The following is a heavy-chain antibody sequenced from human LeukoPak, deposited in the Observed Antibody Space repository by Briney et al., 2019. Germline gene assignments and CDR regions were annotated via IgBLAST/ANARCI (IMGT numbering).Heavy chain of an antibody. CDR3: AKLVPSDDFWSGYLGWFDP. V-gene: IGHV3-23*01. D-gene: IGHD3-3*01. CDR2: ISGSGGST. Sequence: SGGSLRLSCAASGFTFSSYAMCWVRQAPGKGLEWVSVISGSGGSTYSADSVKGRFTISRDNSKNTLYLQMNTLTAEDTAVYYCAKLVPSDDFWSGYLGWFDPWGQGTLVTVSS. J-gene: IGHJ5*02. CDR1: GFTFSSYA.